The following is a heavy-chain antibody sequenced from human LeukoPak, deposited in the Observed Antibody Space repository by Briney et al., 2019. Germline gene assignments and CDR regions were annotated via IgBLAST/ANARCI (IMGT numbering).Heavy chain of an antibody. CDR2: ISWNSGSI. CDR1: GFTFDDYA. Sequence: PGGSLRLSCAASGFTFDDYAMHWVRQAPGKGLEWVSGISWNSGSIGYADSVKGRFTISRDNAKNSLYLQMNSLRAEDTALYYCAKLYSSGSREDAFDIWGQGTMVTVSS. CDR3: AKLYSSGSREDAFDI. V-gene: IGHV3-9*01. J-gene: IGHJ3*02. D-gene: IGHD6-19*01.